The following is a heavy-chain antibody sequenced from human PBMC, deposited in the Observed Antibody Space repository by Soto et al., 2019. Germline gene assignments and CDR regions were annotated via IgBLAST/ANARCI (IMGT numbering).Heavy chain of an antibody. J-gene: IGHJ5*02. D-gene: IGHD3-3*01. CDR3: AHSYYDFWSGYYYSAWFDP. V-gene: IGHV2-5*01. CDR1: GFSLSTSGVG. CDR2: IYWNDDK. Sequence: QITLKESGPTLVKPTQTLTLTCTFSGFSLSTSGVGVGWIRQPPGKALEWLALIYWNDDKRYSPSLKSRLTITTDTSKNQVVLTMTNMDPVDTATYYCAHSYYDFWSGYYYSAWFDPWGQGTLVTVSS.